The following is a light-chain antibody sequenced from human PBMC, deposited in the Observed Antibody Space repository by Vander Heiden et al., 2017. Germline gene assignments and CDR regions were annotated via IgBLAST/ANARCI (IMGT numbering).Light chain of an antibody. CDR3: QQYNNWPRT. J-gene: IGKJ1*01. V-gene: IGKV3-15*01. CDR1: QSVSSN. Sequence: EIVMTPSPATLSASPGESATLSCRASQSVSSNFAWYQQKPGQAPRLLIYGASTRATGIPARFSGSGSGTEFTLTISSLQSEDFAVYYWQQYNNWPRTFGQGTKVEIK. CDR2: GAS.